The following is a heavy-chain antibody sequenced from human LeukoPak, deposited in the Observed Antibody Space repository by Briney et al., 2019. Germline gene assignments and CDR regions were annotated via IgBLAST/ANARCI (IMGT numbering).Heavy chain of an antibody. CDR3: AKDRLGGWPSGAFDY. CDR1: GFTFSSYG. J-gene: IGHJ4*02. Sequence: GGSLRLSCAASGFTFSSYGIHWVRQAPGKGPEWVAVISYDGGYTYYADSVKARFTISRDNSKNTLYLQMNSLRAEDTAVYYCAKDRLGGWPSGAFDYWGQGTLVTVSS. V-gene: IGHV3-30*18. CDR2: ISYDGGYT. D-gene: IGHD6-19*01.